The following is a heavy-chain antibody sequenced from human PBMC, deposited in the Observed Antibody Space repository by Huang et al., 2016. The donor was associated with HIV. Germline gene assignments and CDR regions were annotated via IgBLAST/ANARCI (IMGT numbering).Heavy chain of an antibody. CDR1: GFTFGHYW. Sequence: MVESGGGLVQPGGSLRLSRSASGFTFGHYWMTWVRQAPGKGWQGLTNIRAEGVETYYAAAGMGRFTTSRDNARNSVYLQMDNLRVDDTAVYYCGRASAYREYGADFWGQGTLVTVSS. J-gene: IGHJ4*02. CDR2: IRAEGVET. D-gene: IGHD4-17*01. CDR3: GRASAYREYGADF. V-gene: IGHV3-7*04.